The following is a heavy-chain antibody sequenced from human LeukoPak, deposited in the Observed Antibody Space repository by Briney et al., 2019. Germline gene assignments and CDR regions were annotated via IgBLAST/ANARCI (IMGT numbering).Heavy chain of an antibody. V-gene: IGHV1-69*04. CDR2: IIPILGIA. Sequence: SVKVSCKASGGTFSSYAISWVRQAPGQGLAWMGRIIPILGIANYAQKFQGRVTITADKSTSTAYMELSSLRSEDTAVYYCARKDLLWFGELLSTGAFDIWGQGTMVTVSS. CDR3: ARKDLLWFGELLSTGAFDI. J-gene: IGHJ3*02. CDR1: GGTFSSYA. D-gene: IGHD3-10*01.